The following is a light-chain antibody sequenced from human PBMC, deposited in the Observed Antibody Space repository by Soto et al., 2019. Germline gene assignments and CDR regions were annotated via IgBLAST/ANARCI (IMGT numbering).Light chain of an antibody. V-gene: IGLV2-23*01. J-gene: IGLJ3*02. CDR2: EGT. CDR3: HSYARSTLV. CDR1: SSEFGTYSV. Sequence: HSALTQSVSVSGSPGQSITISCTGTSSEFGTYSVVSWYQQHPGKAPKLLIYEGTKRPSGVSNRFSASESGNTASLTISGLQAEDEAVYYGHSYARSTLVFGGGTKLTVL.